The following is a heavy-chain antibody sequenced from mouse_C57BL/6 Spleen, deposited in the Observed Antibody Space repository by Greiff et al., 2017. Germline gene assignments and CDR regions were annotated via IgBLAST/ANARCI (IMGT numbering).Heavy chain of an antibody. V-gene: IGHV5-17*01. CDR3: ARHYYGSSYDAMDY. CDR2: ISSGSSTI. D-gene: IGHD1-1*01. Sequence: VQLKESGGGLVKPGGSLKLSCAASGFTFSDYGMHWVRQAPEKGLEWVAYISSGSSTIYYADTVKGRFTISRDNAKNTLFLQMTSLRSEDTAMYYCARHYYGSSYDAMDYWGQGTSVTVSS. J-gene: IGHJ4*01. CDR1: GFTFSDYG.